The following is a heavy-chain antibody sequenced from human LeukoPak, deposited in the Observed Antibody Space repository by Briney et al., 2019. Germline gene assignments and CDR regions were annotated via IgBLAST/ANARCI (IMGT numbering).Heavy chain of an antibody. V-gene: IGHV1-8*01. Sequence: ASVKVSCTASGYTFTSYDINWVRQATGQGLEWMGWMNPNSGNTGYAQKFQGRVTMTWNTSISTAYMELSSLRSEDTAVYYCALSSGWFGISYYYYYYGMDVWGQGTTVTVSS. CDR1: GYTFTSYD. J-gene: IGHJ6*02. CDR2: MNPNSGNT. CDR3: ALSSGWFGISYYYYYYGMDV. D-gene: IGHD6-19*01.